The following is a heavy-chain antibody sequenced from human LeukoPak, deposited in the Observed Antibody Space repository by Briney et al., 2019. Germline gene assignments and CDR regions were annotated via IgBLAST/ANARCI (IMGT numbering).Heavy chain of an antibody. J-gene: IGHJ4*02. CDR3: ASSSSGLPDFDY. CDR1: GVSISRGGYS. Sequence: SETLSLTCAVSGVSISRGGYSWSWIRQPPGKGLEWIGYIYHSGSTYYNPSLKSRVTISVDRSKNQFSLKLSSVTAADTAVYYCASSSSGLPDFDYWGQGTLVTVSS. D-gene: IGHD6-6*01. V-gene: IGHV4-30-2*01. CDR2: IYHSGST.